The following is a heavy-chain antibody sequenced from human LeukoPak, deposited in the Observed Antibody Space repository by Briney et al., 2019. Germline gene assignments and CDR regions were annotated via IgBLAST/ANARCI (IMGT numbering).Heavy chain of an antibody. CDR2: INPSGGST. CDR3: ARDPGFASGGCRDY. Sequence: ASVKVSRKASGYTFTGYYMHWVRQAPGQGLEWMGIINPSGGSTSYAQKFQGRVTMTRDTSTSTVYMELRSLRSDDPAGYYCARDPGFASGGCRDYWGQGTLVT. D-gene: IGHD6-25*01. CDR1: GYTFTGYY. V-gene: IGHV1-46*01. J-gene: IGHJ4*02.